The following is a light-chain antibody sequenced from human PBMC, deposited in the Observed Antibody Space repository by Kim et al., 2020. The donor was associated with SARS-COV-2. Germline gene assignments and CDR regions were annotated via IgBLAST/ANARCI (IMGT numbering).Light chain of an antibody. Sequence: GQSHTLSCTGTSSDVGGYDYVAWYQQHPGTAPKFMIFDVSKRPSGVSNRFSGSKSGNTASLTISGLQPEDDADYYCSSYTSSNTYVFGTGTKVTVL. J-gene: IGLJ1*01. CDR3: SSYTSSNTYV. CDR1: SSDVGGYDY. V-gene: IGLV2-14*03. CDR2: DVS.